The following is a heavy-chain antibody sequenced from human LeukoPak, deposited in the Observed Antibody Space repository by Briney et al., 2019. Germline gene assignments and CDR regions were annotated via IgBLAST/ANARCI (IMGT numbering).Heavy chain of an antibody. J-gene: IGHJ4*02. CDR1: GFTFSSYA. CDR2: ISGSGGGT. D-gene: IGHD2-15*01. Sequence: GALRLSCAASGFTFSSYAMTWVRQAPGMGLEWVSSISGSGGGTHYADSVKGRFTISRDNSYNTLYLQMNSLTAEDTAVYYCAKCLGGIVVVVAASWGQGTLVTVSS. CDR3: AKCLGGIVVVVAAS. V-gene: IGHV3-23*01.